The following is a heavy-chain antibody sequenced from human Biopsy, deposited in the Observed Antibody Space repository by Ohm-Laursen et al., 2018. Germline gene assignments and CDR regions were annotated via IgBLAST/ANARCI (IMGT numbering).Heavy chain of an antibody. V-gene: IGHV3-30*18. CDR1: GFTFSDTW. CDR3: AKDKGTFNFYYYGMDV. CDR2: ISYDGSKT. D-gene: IGHD2/OR15-2a*01. J-gene: IGHJ6*02. Sequence: SLRLSCAASGFTFSDTWMNWVRQAPGKGLEWVAAISYDGSKTDYGDSVKGRLNISRDNSKNTLDLQMSSLRVEDTAVYFCAKDKGTFNFYYYGMDVWGQGTTVTVSS.